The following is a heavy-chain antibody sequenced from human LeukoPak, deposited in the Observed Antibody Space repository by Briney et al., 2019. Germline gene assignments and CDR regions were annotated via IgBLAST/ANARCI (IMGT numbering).Heavy chain of an antibody. V-gene: IGHV3-11*04. CDR2: ISGSGKTI. CDR1: GFRFSDYY. CDR3: ALQADY. Sequence: GGSLRLSCAASGFRFSDYYMNWFRQAPGKGLECVSYISGSGKTIYYADSVKGRFTISRDNAKNSLYLQMNSLRAEDTAVYYCALQADYWGQGTLVTVSS. J-gene: IGHJ4*02.